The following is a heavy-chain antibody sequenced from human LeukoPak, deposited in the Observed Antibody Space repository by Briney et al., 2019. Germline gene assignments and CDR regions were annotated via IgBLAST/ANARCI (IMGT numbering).Heavy chain of an antibody. CDR2: ISYDGSSK. Sequence: GGSLRLSCAASGFTFSSYGMHWVRQAPGKGLEWVTVISYDGSSKYYADSVKGRFTISRDNSKNTLYLQMNSLRAEDTAVYYCAKTPIAAAPPASYYFDYWGQGTLVTVSS. J-gene: IGHJ4*02. CDR1: GFTFSSYG. CDR3: AKTPIAAAPPASYYFDY. D-gene: IGHD6-13*01. V-gene: IGHV3-30*18.